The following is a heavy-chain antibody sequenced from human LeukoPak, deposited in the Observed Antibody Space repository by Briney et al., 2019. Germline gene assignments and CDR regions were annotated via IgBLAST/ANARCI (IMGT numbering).Heavy chain of an antibody. CDR1: GYTFTGYY. J-gene: IGHJ5*02. CDR2: INHNSGGT. D-gene: IGHD2-2*01. V-gene: IGHV1-2*02. CDR3: AREGTDIVVVGRWFDP. Sequence: ASVKVSCKASGYTFTGYYMHWVRQAPGQGLEWMGWINHNSGGTNYAQKFQGRVTMTRDTSISTAYMELSRLRSDDTAVYYCAREGTDIVVVGRWFDPWGQGTLVTVSS.